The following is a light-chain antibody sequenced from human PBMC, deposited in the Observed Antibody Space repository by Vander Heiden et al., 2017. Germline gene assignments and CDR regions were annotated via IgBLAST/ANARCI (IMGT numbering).Light chain of an antibody. Sequence: QTVRTQPPSVSGAAGQRVTIPCNGSSSNIGAGYDGTWYHQVPGTAPNLLVYVNSNRPSGVPYRFSGSKSGTPASLAITGLQAEAEAHYYCQSYESSLSAWVCGGGTELTVL. CDR3: QSYESSLSAWV. V-gene: IGLV1-40*01. J-gene: IGLJ2*01. CDR2: VNS. CDR1: SSNIGAGYD.